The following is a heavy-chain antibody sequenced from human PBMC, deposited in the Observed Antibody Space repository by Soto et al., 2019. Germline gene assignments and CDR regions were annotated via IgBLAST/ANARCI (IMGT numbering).Heavy chain of an antibody. V-gene: IGHV3-33*01. D-gene: IGHD6-19*01. CDR1: GFTFSSYG. CDR2: IWYDGSNE. CDR3: ARDRRGSGCYDYFDY. J-gene: IGHJ4*02. Sequence: QVQLVESGGCVVQPGRSLRLSCAASGFTFSSYGMHWVRQAPGKGLEWVAVIWYDGSNENYAYSVKGRFTISRDNSKPTLYLQMNSLRAEATALYYCARDRRGSGCYDYFDYWGQGTLVTVSS.